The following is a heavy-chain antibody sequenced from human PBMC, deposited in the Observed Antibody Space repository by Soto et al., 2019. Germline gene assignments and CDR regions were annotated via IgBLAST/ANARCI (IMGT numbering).Heavy chain of an antibody. Sequence: QITLKESGPTQVKPTQTLTLTCTASGLSFGTSGGGVGWIRQPPGEALEWLALVCLNGDKRYSPSLKSSLTITKDTSKTQVVLTMTNVDPVDTATYYCASMTTVANAAFDIWGQGTMVTVSS. V-gene: IGHV2-5*01. CDR1: GLSFGTSGGG. CDR2: VCLNGDK. J-gene: IGHJ3*02. CDR3: ASMTTVANAAFDI. D-gene: IGHD4-17*01.